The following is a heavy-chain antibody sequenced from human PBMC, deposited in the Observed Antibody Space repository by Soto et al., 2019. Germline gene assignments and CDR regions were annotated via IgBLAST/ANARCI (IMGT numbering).Heavy chain of an antibody. Sequence: QVQLVQSGAEVKKPGASVKVSCKASGYTFTSYGISWVRQAPGQGLEWMGWISAYNGNTNYAQKLQGRVTMTTDTSTSTACMELRSLRSDDTAVYYCARSLLWFGELSASIDYWGQGTLVTVSS. J-gene: IGHJ4*02. D-gene: IGHD3-10*01. CDR3: ARSLLWFGELSASIDY. V-gene: IGHV1-18*01. CDR2: ISAYNGNT. CDR1: GYTFTSYG.